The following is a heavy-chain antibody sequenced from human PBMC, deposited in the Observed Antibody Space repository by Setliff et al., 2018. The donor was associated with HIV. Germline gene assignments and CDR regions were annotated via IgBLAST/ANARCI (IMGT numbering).Heavy chain of an antibody. CDR2: VYHSGKT. D-gene: IGHD3-16*01. CDR3: AKHDFGEGSCFDP. CDR1: GQFISDGYY. Sequence: SETLSLPCTVSGQFISDGYYWGWIRQPPGKGLEWIGSVYHSGKTYYNPSLKSRVTMSADTSKNQISLMLRSMTAADTAVYYCAKHDFGEGSCFDPWGQGSLVTVPS. J-gene: IGHJ5*02. V-gene: IGHV4-38-2*02.